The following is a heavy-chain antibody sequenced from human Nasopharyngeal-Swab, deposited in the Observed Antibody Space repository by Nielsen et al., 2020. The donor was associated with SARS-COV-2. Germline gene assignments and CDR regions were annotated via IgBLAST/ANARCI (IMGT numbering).Heavy chain of an antibody. CDR2: ISSSSSTI. V-gene: IGHV3-48*02. CDR1: GFTLSSYS. J-gene: IGHJ6*02. Sequence: GGSLRLSCAASGFTLSSYSMNWVRQAPGKGLEWVSYISSSSSTIYYADSVKGRFTISRDNAKNSLYLQMNSLRDEDTAVYYCARGETAMAKYYYYGMDVWGQGTTVTVSS. CDR3: ARGETAMAKYYYYGMDV. D-gene: IGHD5-18*01.